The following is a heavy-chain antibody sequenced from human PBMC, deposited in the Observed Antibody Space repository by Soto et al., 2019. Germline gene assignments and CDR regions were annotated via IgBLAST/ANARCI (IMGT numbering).Heavy chain of an antibody. J-gene: IGHJ4*02. V-gene: IGHV3-53*01. D-gene: IGHD1-26*01. CDR3: ARGWGLSHFDS. CDR1: GFTVSNNY. Sequence: GGSLRLSCAASGFTVSNNYMTWVRQAPGKGLEWVALLHIAGNTYYADSVRGRFTVSRDNSKNTFYLQIKSLVADDTAVYYCARGWGLSHFDSWGQGAQVTVSS. CDR2: LHIAGNT.